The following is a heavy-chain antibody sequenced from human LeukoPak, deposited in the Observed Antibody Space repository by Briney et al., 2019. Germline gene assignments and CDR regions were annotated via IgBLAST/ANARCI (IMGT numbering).Heavy chain of an antibody. CDR2: IYYSGST. CDR1: GGSISSYY. D-gene: IGHD2-15*01. V-gene: IGHV4-59*12. Sequence: SETLSLTCTVSGGSISSYYWSCIRQPPGKGLEWIGYIYYSGSTNYNPSLKSRVTISVDTSKNQFSLKLSSVTAADTAVYYCAREYCSGGSCYSAYWGQGTLVTVSS. J-gene: IGHJ4*02. CDR3: AREYCSGGSCYSAY.